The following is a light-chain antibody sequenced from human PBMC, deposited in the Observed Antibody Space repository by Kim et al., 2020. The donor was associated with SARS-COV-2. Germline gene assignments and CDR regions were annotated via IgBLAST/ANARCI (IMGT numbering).Light chain of an antibody. CDR2: RVS. CDR1: QSIVTY. CDR3: QQTYSNPHIT. J-gene: IGKJ5*01. V-gene: IGKV1-39*01. Sequence: IQMTQSPSSLSASVGDRVTITCRATQSIVTYLNWYQQKPGKAPNLLIYRVSTLQSGVPSRFSGSGSGTDFSLTISSLKPEDFGTYYCQQTYSNPHITFGQGTRLEIK.